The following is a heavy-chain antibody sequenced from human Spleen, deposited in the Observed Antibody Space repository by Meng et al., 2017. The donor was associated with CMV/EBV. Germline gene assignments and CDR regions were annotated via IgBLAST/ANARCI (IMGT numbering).Heavy chain of an antibody. CDR2: INSNSGAT. CDR3: ARVYAKGPLRSFDY. J-gene: IGHJ4*02. V-gene: IGHV1-2*02. CDR1: GSGFTDVH. D-gene: IGHD5/OR15-5a*01. Sequence: ASGSGFTDVHMHWVRPAPGQGLEWMGWINSNSGATNYAQKFQGRVIMARDTSINTAYLELPSLRPDDTAVYFCARVYAKGPLRSFDYWGQGTLVTVSS.